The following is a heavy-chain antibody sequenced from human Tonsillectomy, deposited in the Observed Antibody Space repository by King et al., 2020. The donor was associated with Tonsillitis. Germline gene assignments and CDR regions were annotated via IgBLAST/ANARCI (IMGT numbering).Heavy chain of an antibody. CDR2: ISSPSSNV. J-gene: IGHJ4*02. CDR1: GFTFSYYG. Sequence: VQLVESGGGLVQPGGSLRLSCADSGFTFSYYGMNWVRQAPGKGLEWVAYISSPSSNVNYADSVKGRFTVSRNNARSSLYLQMNSLRDEDTAVYYCTRGGVARADWWGQGTLVTVSS. CDR3: TRGGVARADW. D-gene: IGHD2-8*02. V-gene: IGHV3-48*02.